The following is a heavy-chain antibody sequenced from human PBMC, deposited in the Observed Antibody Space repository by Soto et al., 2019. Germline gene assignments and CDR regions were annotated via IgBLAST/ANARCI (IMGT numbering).Heavy chain of an antibody. V-gene: IGHV5-10-1*01. CDR3: ERQQLWFGELSSSPPILYYYYYGMDV. CDR2: IDPSDSYT. J-gene: IGHJ6*02. Sequence: PRESLKISCKGSGYSFTRYWISWGGQMPGKGLGGGGGIDPSDSYTNYSPSFQGHVTISADKSITPASLQWGSLTASDTAMYYCERQQLWFGELSSSPPILYYYYYGMDVWGQGTTVTVSS. CDR1: GYSFTRYW. D-gene: IGHD3-10*01.